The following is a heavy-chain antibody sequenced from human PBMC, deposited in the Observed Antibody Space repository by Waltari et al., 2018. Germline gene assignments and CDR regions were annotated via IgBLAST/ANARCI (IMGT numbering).Heavy chain of an antibody. Sequence: QVQLQQWGAGLLKPSETLSLTCTAYGVSFSDYYWTWIRQPPGKGLEWIGEINHSGSAKYNPSLMSRVTISVDTSKNQISLKMNSMSAADTAVYYCARGTTIFGLRWFDPWGQGTLVTVSS. CDR2: INHSGSA. J-gene: IGHJ5*02. CDR3: ARGTTIFGLRWFDP. D-gene: IGHD3-3*01. CDR1: GVSFSDYY. V-gene: IGHV4-34*01.